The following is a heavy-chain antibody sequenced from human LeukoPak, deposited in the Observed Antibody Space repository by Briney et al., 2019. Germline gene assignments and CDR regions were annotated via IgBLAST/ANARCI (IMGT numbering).Heavy chain of an antibody. J-gene: IGHJ6*02. Sequence: GGSLRLSCAASGFXVSSNYISWVRQAPGKGQEWVSVIFSGGTTYYADSVKGRFTISRDSSKNTLYLQMNSLRAEDTAVYYCAREGNYYDMDVWGQGTTVIVSS. V-gene: IGHV3-53*01. CDR1: GFXVSSNY. CDR2: IFSGGTT. CDR3: AREGNYYDMDV.